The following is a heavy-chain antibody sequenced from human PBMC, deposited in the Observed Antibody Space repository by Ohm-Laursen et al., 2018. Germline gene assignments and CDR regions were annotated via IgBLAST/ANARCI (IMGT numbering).Heavy chain of an antibody. Sequence: PSETLSLTCTVSGGSISSGGYYWSWIRQHPGKGLEWIGYIYYSGSTNYNPSLKSRVTISVDTSKNQFSLKLSSMTAADTAVYYCAKGTKMTTVTSIDYWGQGTLVTVSS. CDR1: GGSISSGGYY. D-gene: IGHD4-17*01. CDR2: IYYSGST. CDR3: AKGTKMTTVTSIDY. J-gene: IGHJ4*02. V-gene: IGHV4-61*08.